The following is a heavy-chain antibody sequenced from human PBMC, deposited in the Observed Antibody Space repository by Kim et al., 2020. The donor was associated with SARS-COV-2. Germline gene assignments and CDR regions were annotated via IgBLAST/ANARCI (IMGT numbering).Heavy chain of an antibody. CDR2: INPSGGST. Sequence: ASVKVSCKASGYTFTSYYMHWVRQAPGQGLEWMGIINPSGGSTSYAQKFQGRVTMTRDTSTSTVYMELSSLRSEDTAVYYCARDLLTRDIVVVPAAIQDYYYYGMDVWGQGTTVTVSS. CDR1: GYTFTSYY. D-gene: IGHD2-2*02. CDR3: ARDLLTRDIVVVPAAIQDYYYYGMDV. J-gene: IGHJ6*02. V-gene: IGHV1-46*01.